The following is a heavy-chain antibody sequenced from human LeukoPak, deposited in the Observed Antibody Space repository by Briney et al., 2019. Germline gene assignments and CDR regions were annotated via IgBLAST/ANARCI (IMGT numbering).Heavy chain of an antibody. CDR1: GFTFSSYA. V-gene: IGHV3-21*01. CDR3: ARDYYYDSSGYYLGEVFDY. D-gene: IGHD3-22*01. CDR2: ISSSSSYI. J-gene: IGHJ4*02. Sequence: GGSLRLSCAASGFTFSSYAMSWVRQAPGKGLEWVSSISSSSSYIYYADSVKGRFTISRDNAKNSLYLQMNSLRAEDTAVYYCARDYYYDSSGYYLGEVFDYWGQGTLVTVTS.